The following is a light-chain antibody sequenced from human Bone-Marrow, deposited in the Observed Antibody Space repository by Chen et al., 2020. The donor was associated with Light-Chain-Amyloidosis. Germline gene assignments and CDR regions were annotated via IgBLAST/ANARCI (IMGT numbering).Light chain of an antibody. J-gene: IGLJ2*01. Sequence: QSALTQPASVSGSPGQSITISCTGTSSDIGTYSLVSWYQHHPGKAPKLMIYGVTKRPSGVSDRFSGSRSGNTASLTISGLQAEDEADYDCCSYAGSNTFLFGGGTKLTVL. CDR1: SSDIGTYSL. V-gene: IGLV2-23*02. CDR2: GVT. CDR3: CSYAGSNTFL.